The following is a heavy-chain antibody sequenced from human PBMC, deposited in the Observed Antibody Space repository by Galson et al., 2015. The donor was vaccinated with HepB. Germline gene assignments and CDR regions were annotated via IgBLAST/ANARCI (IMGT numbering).Heavy chain of an antibody. CDR1: GFTFSTYD. J-gene: IGHJ4*02. D-gene: IGHD3-10*01. CDR2: IWYDGSE. V-gene: IGHV3-33*01. CDR3: ARDGHITMVRGVIDY. Sequence: SLRLSCAASGFTFSTYDMHWVRQAPGKGLEWVAVIWYDGSEYYVDSVKGRFTISRDNSKNTLYLQMNSLRAEDTAVYYCARDGHITMVRGVIDYWGQGTLVTVSS.